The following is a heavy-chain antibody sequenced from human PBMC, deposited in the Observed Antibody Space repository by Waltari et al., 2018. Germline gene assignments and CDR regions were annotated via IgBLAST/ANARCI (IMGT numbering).Heavy chain of an antibody. Sequence: EVQLVESGGGLVQPGGSLRLSCEASGFTLSSSYMHWVRQVPGKGLGWVSRINTDGSSANYADSLKGRFTISRDNGKNTLYLQINSRRAEDTAVYYCARDGGGNGYIHYWGQGTLVTVSS. CDR2: INTDGSSA. CDR1: GFTLSSSY. J-gene: IGHJ4*02. CDR3: ARDGGGNGYIHY. D-gene: IGHD3-16*01. V-gene: IGHV3-74*01.